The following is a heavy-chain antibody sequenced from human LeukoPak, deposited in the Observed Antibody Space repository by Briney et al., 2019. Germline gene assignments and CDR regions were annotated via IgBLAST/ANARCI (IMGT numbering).Heavy chain of an antibody. V-gene: IGHV3-30*02. D-gene: IGHD6-13*01. CDR2: IRYDGNNK. J-gene: IGHJ4*02. CDR1: GFTFSSYG. Sequence: GGSLRLSCAASGFTFSSYGMHWVRQAPGKGLEWVAFIRYDGNNKYYADSVKGRFTISRDNSKNTLYLQMNSLRAEDTAVYYCAKDAGYSSSWYGDFDYWGQGTLVTVSS. CDR3: AKDAGYSSSWYGDFDY.